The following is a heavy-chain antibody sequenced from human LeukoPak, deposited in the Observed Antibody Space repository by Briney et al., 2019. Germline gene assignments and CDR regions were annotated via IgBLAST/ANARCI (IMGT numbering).Heavy chain of an antibody. V-gene: IGHV1-8*03. Sequence: ASVKVSCKASGYTFTGYDMHWVRQATGQGLEWMGWMNPNSGSTGYAQKFQGRVTITRDTSISTAYTELSSLRSEDTAVYYCASGITYAAVTTFGNWGQGTLVTVSS. CDR2: MNPNSGST. J-gene: IGHJ4*02. CDR1: GYTFTGYD. D-gene: IGHD4-17*01. CDR3: ASGITYAAVTTFGN.